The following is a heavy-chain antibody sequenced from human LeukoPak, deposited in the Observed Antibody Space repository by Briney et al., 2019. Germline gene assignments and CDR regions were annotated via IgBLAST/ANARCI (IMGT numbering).Heavy chain of an antibody. J-gene: IGHJ4*02. D-gene: IGHD3-16*01. CDR2: IIYDGSNK. CDR1: GFTFSSYS. V-gene: IGHV3-30*03. CDR3: ARDWGLDY. Sequence: PGGSLRLSCAASGFTFSSYSMNWVRQAPGKGLECVAVIIYDGSNKYYGDSVKGRFTISRDNSENTLYLQMNSLRPDDTAVYYCARDWGLDYWGQGTLVTVSS.